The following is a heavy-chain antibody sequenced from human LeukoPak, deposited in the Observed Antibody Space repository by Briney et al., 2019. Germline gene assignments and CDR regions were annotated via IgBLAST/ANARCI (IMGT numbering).Heavy chain of an antibody. CDR1: GGSFSGYY. CDR2: INHSGST. J-gene: IGHJ6*02. CDR3: ARLGYCTNGVCYGYYYGMDV. V-gene: IGHV4-34*01. Sequence: SETLSLICAVYGGSFSGYYWSWIRQPPGKGLEWIGEINHSGSTNYNPSLKSRVTISVDTSKNQFSLKLSSVTAADTAVYYCARLGYCTNGVCYGYYYGMDVWGQGTTVTVSS. D-gene: IGHD2-8*01.